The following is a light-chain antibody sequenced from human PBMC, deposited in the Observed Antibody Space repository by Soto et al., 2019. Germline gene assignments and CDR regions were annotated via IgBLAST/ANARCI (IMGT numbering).Light chain of an antibody. J-gene: IGKJ4*01. V-gene: IGKV3-11*01. CDR3: QQRSDWPPT. CDR1: QSISSY. Sequence: EIVLTQSLATLSLSPGERATLSCRASQSISSYLAWYQQKPGQAPRLLIYDASNRATGIPARFSGSGSETDFTLTISSLEPEDFAVYYCQQRSDWPPTFGGGTQVEIK. CDR2: DAS.